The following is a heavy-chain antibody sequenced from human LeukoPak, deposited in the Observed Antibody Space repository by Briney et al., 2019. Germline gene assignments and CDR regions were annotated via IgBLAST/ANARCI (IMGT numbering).Heavy chain of an antibody. CDR3: ARDLGSSPLLLPQIGNFDY. Sequence: ASVKVSCKASGYTFTNYGFSWVRQAPGQGLEWMGWISAYNGDTNYAQKLQGRVTMTTDTSTSTAYMELRSLRSDDTAVYYCARDLGSSPLLLPQIGNFDYWGRGTLVTVSS. CDR2: ISAYNGDT. V-gene: IGHV1-18*01. CDR1: GYTFTNYG. D-gene: IGHD1-1*01. J-gene: IGHJ4*02.